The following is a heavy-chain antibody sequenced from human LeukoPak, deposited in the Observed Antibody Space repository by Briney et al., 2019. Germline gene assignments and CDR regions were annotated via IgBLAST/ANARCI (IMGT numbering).Heavy chain of an antibody. CDR1: GFTFSSYW. D-gene: IGHD6-19*01. Sequence: GGSLRLSCAASGFTFSSYWMSWVRQAPGKGLEWVALINPDGTERYYADSVKGRFTISRDNAKNSLDLQMDSLRAEDTAMYSCARDLAAVPGPRMDVWGQGTTVPVSS. CDR2: INPDGTER. J-gene: IGHJ6*02. CDR3: ARDLAAVPGPRMDV. V-gene: IGHV3-7*03.